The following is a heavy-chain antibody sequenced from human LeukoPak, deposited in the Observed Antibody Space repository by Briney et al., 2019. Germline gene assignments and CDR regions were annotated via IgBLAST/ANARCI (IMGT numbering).Heavy chain of an antibody. CDR1: GGSISSGGYY. CDR3: ARGGYSYGYYYYYGMDV. Sequence: SETQSLTCTVSGGSISSGGYYWSWIRQHPGKGLEWIGYIYYSGSTYYNPSLKSRVTISVDTSKNQFSLKLSSVTAADTAVYYCARGGYSYGYYYYYGMDVWGQGTTVTVSS. D-gene: IGHD5-18*01. J-gene: IGHJ6*02. V-gene: IGHV4-31*03. CDR2: IYYSGST.